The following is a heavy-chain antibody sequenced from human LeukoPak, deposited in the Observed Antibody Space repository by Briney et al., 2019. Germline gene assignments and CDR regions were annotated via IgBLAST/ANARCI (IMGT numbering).Heavy chain of an antibody. Sequence: SETLSLTCTVSGGSISSYYWSWIRQPPGKGLEWIGYIYYSGSTNYNPSLKSRVTISVDTSKNQFSLKLSSVTAADTAVYYCARGEAYDILTGYNSYHFDYWGQGTLVTVSS. CDR1: GGSISSYY. CDR3: ARGEAYDILTGYNSYHFDY. CDR2: IYYSGST. D-gene: IGHD3-9*01. J-gene: IGHJ4*02. V-gene: IGHV4-59*01.